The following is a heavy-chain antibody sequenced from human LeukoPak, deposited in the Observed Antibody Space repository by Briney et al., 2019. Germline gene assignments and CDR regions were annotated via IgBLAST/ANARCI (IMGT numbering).Heavy chain of an antibody. CDR1: GFTFSRYW. CDR2: ISSSSSYI. D-gene: IGHD4-23*01. V-gene: IGHV3-21*01. J-gene: IGHJ6*02. CDR3: ARDLNDYGGNGAVYGMDV. Sequence: GGSLRLSCAASGFTFSRYWMNWVRQAPGKGLEWVSSISSSSSYIYYADSVKGRFTISRDNAKNSLYLQMNSLRAEDTAVYYCARDLNDYGGNGAVYGMDVWGQGTTVTVSS.